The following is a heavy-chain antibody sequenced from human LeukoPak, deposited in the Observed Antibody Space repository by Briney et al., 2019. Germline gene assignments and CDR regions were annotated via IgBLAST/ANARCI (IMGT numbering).Heavy chain of an antibody. CDR3: ARLVVTGENFDH. J-gene: IGHJ4*02. V-gene: IGHV4-39*01. CDR1: GGSISSSSYY. CDR2: IYYSGST. D-gene: IGHD2-15*01. Sequence: PSETLSLTCTVSGGSISSSSYYWGWIRQPPGKGLEWIGSIYYSGSTYYNPSLKSRVTISVDTSKNQFSLKLSSVTAADTAVYYCARLVVTGENFDHWGQGTLVTVSS.